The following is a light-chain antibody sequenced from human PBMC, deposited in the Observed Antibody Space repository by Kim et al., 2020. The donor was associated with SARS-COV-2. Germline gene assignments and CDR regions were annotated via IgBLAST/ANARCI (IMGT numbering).Light chain of an antibody. CDR3: QQYNNWPPLT. Sequence: EVVLTQSPATLPLSSGDRATLSCRASQSVSSNLAWYQQKPGQAPRLLIYGASTRATGIPARFSGSGSGTEFTLTISSLQSEDFAVYYCQQYNNWPPLTFGGGTKVDIK. J-gene: IGKJ4*01. CDR2: GAS. CDR1: QSVSSN. V-gene: IGKV3-15*01.